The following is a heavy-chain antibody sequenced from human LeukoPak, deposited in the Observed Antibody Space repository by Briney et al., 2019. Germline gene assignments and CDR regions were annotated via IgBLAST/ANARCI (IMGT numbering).Heavy chain of an antibody. CDR3: SRDGDSSSWYFS. Sequence: GASVKVSCKASGGTFSSYAINLVRQAPGQGLEWMGGIIPSFGTANYAQKFQGRGTITADESTGTAYMELSSLRSEATAGYDCSRDGDSSSWYFSWGQGTLVTVSS. J-gene: IGHJ4*02. V-gene: IGHV1-69*01. D-gene: IGHD6-13*01. CDR1: GGTFSSYA. CDR2: IIPSFGTA.